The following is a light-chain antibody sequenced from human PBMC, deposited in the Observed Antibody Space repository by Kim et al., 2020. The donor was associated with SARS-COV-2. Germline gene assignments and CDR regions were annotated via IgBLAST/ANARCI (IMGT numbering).Light chain of an antibody. V-gene: IGLV3-1*01. CDR2: QDS. Sequence: VSPGQTSSFTCSGDKLGDKYACWYQQKPGQSPVLVIYQDSKRPSGIPERFSGSNSGNTATLTISGTQAMDEADYYCQAWDSSTHVFGTGTKVTVL. CDR1: KLGDKY. CDR3: QAWDSSTHV. J-gene: IGLJ1*01.